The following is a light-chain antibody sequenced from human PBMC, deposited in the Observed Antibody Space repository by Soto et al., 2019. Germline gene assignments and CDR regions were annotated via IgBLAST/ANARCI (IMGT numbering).Light chain of an antibody. Sequence: EILMTQSIGTMSLSLGERATRSCMAIQSVGNNLAWYQQKPGQAPRLLIFSASTRATGIPARFSGSGSGTEFTLTIGSLQSDDFAVYYCQQSNNWPRTFGTGTKVDIK. V-gene: IGKV3-15*01. CDR2: SAS. CDR3: QQSNNWPRT. J-gene: IGKJ3*01. CDR1: QSVGNN.